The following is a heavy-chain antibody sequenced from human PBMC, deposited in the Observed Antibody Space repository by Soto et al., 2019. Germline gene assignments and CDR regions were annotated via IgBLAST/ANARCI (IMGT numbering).Heavy chain of an antibody. J-gene: IGHJ4*02. D-gene: IGHD6-19*01. V-gene: IGHV3-9*01. Sequence: VQLVESGGGLIQPGRSLRLSCAAAGFTFDDYAMHWVRQAPGKGLEWVAGISWNGGTIGYADSVKGRFTISRDNAMNSLHLQMHSLRTEDTALYCCAKADLGAVGGTHTKLDYWGQGTLVTVSS. CDR1: GFTFDDYA. CDR2: ISWNGGTI. CDR3: AKADLGAVGGTHTKLDY.